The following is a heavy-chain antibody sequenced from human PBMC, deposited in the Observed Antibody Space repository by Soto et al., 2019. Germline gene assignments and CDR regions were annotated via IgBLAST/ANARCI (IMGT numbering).Heavy chain of an antibody. D-gene: IGHD3-16*01. CDR2: IYWDDDT. CDR1: GFSFSADGVG. Sequence: QITLKESGPTLVKPTQTLTLTCIFSGFSFSADGVGVGWIRQPPGKALEWLALIYWDDDTRYRPSLKSRLTITKDSSKNPVVLTMTNMDPVDTATYYCAHAFGVTSWPNDAFDVWGQGTVVTVSS. J-gene: IGHJ3*01. CDR3: AHAFGVTSWPNDAFDV. V-gene: IGHV2-5*02.